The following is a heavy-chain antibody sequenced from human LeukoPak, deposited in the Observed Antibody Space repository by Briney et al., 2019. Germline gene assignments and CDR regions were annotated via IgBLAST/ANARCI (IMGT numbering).Heavy chain of an antibody. CDR3: ARATRRGGYCSSTTCLNWFDP. J-gene: IGHJ5*02. Sequence: GGSLRLSCAASGFSFSSYSMSWVRQAPGKGLEWVSFISRSSSDIYHADSVKGRFTISRDNAKNSLYLQMNSLRAEDTAVFYCARATRRGGYCSSTTCLNWFDPWGQGTLVTVSS. D-gene: IGHD2-2*01. V-gene: IGHV3-21*01. CDR2: ISRSSSDI. CDR1: GFSFSSYS.